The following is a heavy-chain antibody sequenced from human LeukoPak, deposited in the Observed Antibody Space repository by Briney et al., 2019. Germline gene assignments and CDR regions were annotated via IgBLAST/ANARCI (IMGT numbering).Heavy chain of an antibody. CDR1: GGSISSYY. J-gene: IGHJ5*02. V-gene: IGHV4-59*01. CDR2: IYYGGST. CDR3: ARGTVVVPGHQASWFDP. Sequence: SETLSLTCTVSGGSISSYYWSWIRQPPGKGLEWIGYIYYGGSTNYNPSLKSRVTISVDTSKNQSSLKLSSVTAADTAVYYCARGTVVVPGHQASWFDPWGRGTLVTVSS. D-gene: IGHD2-2*01.